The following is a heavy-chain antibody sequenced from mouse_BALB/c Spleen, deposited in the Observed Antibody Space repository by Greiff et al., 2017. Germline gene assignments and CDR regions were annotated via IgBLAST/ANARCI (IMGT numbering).Heavy chain of an antibody. Sequence: EVKLVESGGGLVKPGGSLKLSCAASGFTFSSYAMSWVRQTPEKRLEWVATISSGGSYTYYPDSVKGRFTISRDNAKNTLYLQMSSLRSEDTAMYYCARQNWDYWGQGTLVTVSA. V-gene: IGHV5-9-3*01. CDR1: GFTFSSYA. CDR3: ARQNWDY. CDR2: ISSGGSYT. D-gene: IGHD4-1*01. J-gene: IGHJ3*01.